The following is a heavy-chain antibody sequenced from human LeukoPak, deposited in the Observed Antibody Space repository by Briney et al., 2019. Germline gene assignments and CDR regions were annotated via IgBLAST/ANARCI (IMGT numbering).Heavy chain of an antibody. V-gene: IGHV3-11*01. Sequence: GGSLRLSCAASGFTFSDYYMSWIRQAPGKGLGWFSFIRGNGDTIYYADSVRGRFTISRDNAKNSLYLQMNSLRADDTAVYYCAANRDYWGQGTLVTVSS. D-gene: IGHD1-14*01. CDR1: GFTFSDYY. CDR3: AANRDY. J-gene: IGHJ4*02. CDR2: IRGNGDTI.